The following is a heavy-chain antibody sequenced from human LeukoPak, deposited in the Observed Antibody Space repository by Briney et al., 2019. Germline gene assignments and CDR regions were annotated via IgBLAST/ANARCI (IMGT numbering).Heavy chain of an antibody. CDR3: ARLGSSWYFYFDY. CDR2: IIPRFGTA. V-gene: IGHV1-69*01. CDR1: GGTFSRYA. Sequence: SVKVSCKTSGGTFSRYAITWVRQAPGQGLEWMGGIIPRFGTANYAQKFQGRVTITADESTSTAYMELSSLRSEDTAVYYCARLGSSWYFYFDYWGQGTLVTVSS. D-gene: IGHD6-13*01. J-gene: IGHJ4*02.